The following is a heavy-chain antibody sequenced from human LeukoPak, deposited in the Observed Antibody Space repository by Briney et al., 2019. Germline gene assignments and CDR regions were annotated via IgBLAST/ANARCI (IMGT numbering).Heavy chain of an antibody. J-gene: IGHJ4*02. V-gene: IGHV3-48*03. CDR2: ISSGGSTM. CDR1: GFTFSSYE. CDR3: ARDPDAVASHLDY. Sequence: PRGSLRLSCAASGFTFSSYEMNWFRQAPGKGLEWISYISSGGSTMYYADSVKGRFTISRDNAKNSLSLQMDSLRADDTAVYYCARDPDAVASHLDYWGQGTLVTVSS.